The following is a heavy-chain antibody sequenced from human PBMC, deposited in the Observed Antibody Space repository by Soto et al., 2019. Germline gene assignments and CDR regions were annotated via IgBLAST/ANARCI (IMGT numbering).Heavy chain of an antibody. D-gene: IGHD2-15*01. Sequence: GGSLRLSCAASGFTVSNNYMSWVRQAPGKGLEWVSIIYSGGSTYYADSVQGRFTISRDNSKNTLFLQMSSLRAEDTAVYYCAREGGGVYCSGGSCYGRYFDFWGQGTRVTVSS. V-gene: IGHV3-53*01. CDR2: IYSGGST. J-gene: IGHJ4*02. CDR3: AREGGGVYCSGGSCYGRYFDF. CDR1: GFTVSNNY.